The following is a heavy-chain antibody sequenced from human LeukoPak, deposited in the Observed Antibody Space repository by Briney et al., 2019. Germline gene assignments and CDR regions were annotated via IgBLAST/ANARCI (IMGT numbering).Heavy chain of an antibody. Sequence: GGSLRLSCAASGFTFSSHCMNWARQAPGKGLEWVANIKQDGSEKYYVDSVNGRFTISRDNAKNSLYLQMNSLRAGDTAVYYCAREISSWYRTEGRFDPWGQGTLVTVSS. CDR2: IKQDGSEK. CDR1: GFTFSSHC. J-gene: IGHJ5*02. CDR3: AREISSWYRTEGRFDP. V-gene: IGHV3-7*01. D-gene: IGHD6-13*01.